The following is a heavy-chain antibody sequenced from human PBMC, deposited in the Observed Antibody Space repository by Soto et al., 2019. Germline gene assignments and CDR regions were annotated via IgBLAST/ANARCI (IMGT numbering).Heavy chain of an antibody. D-gene: IGHD3-22*01. CDR1: GGTFSSYA. CDR3: ARADSSGYYLGDYYYYGMDV. Sequence: QVQLVQSGAEVKKPGSSVKVSCKASGGTFSSYAISWVRQAPGQGLEWMGGIIPIFGTANYAQKFQGRVTITADESTRTAYMELSRLRSEDTAVYYCARADSSGYYLGDYYYYGMDVWGQGTTVTVSS. V-gene: IGHV1-69*01. CDR2: IIPIFGTA. J-gene: IGHJ6*02.